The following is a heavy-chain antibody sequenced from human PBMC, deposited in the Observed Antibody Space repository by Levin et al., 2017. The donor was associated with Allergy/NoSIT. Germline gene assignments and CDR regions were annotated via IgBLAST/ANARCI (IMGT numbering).Heavy chain of an antibody. V-gene: IGHV4-30-4*01. CDR2: IYYSGST. D-gene: IGHD4-17*01. J-gene: IGHJ6*02. Sequence: SQTLSLTCTVSGGSISSGDYYWSWIRQPPGKGLEWIGYIYYSGSTYYNPSLKSRVTISVDTSKNQFSLKLSSVTAADTAVYYCARDYGDYVSRSPYGMDVWGQGTTVTVSS. CDR3: ARDYGDYVSRSPYGMDV. CDR1: GGSISSGDYY.